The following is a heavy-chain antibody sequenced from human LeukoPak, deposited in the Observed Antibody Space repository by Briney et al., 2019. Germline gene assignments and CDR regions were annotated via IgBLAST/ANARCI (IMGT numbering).Heavy chain of an antibody. D-gene: IGHD4-23*01. CDR2: INPSGGST. Sequence: ASVKVSCKASGYTFTSYYMHWVRQAPGQGLEWMGIINPSGGSTSYAQKFQGRVTMTRDTSTSTVYMELSSLRSEDTAVYYCARVGKSSRYYYYYYYMDVWGKRTTVTVSS. CDR3: ARVGKSSRYYYYYYYMDV. V-gene: IGHV1-46*01. J-gene: IGHJ6*03. CDR1: GYTFTSYY.